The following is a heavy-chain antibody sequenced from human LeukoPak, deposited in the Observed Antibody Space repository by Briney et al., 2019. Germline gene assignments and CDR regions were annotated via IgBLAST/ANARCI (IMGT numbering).Heavy chain of an antibody. CDR3: AREGRMSMGIEY. CDR1: GGSLSGYY. D-gene: IGHD4/OR15-4a*01. V-gene: IGHV4-34*01. J-gene: IGHJ4*02. Sequence: PSETLSPTCAVYGGSLSGYYWSWIRQPPGKGREWIGEINHGGSTNYNPPLKSRSTMSVETSKKHFSLKLSSVTAADTAVYFCAREGRMSMGIEYWGQGTLDTVSS. CDR2: INHGGST.